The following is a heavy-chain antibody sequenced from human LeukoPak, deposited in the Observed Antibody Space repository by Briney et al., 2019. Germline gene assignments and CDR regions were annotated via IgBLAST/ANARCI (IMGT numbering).Heavy chain of an antibody. CDR2: IRYDGSNK. CDR1: GFTFSSYG. Sequence: GGSLRLSCAASGFTFSSYGMHWVRQAPGKGLEWVAFIRYDGSNKYYADSVKGRFTISRDNSKNTLYLQMNSLRAEDTAVYYCAKDLIVGATPTGVDYWGQGTLVTVSS. J-gene: IGHJ4*02. CDR3: AKDLIVGATPTGVDY. D-gene: IGHD1-26*01. V-gene: IGHV3-30*02.